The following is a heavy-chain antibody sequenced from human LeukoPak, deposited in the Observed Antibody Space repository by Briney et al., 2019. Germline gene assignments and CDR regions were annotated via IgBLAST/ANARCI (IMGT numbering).Heavy chain of an antibody. J-gene: IGHJ6*04. V-gene: IGHV3-48*03. CDR3: AELGITMIGGV. Sequence: QAGGSLRLSCAASGFTFSSYEMNWVRQAPGEGLEWGSYISSSGSTIYYADSVKGRFTISRDNAKNSLYLQMNSLRAEDTAVYYCAELGITMIGGVWGKGTTVTISS. CDR1: GFTFSSYE. CDR2: ISSSGSTI. D-gene: IGHD3-10*02.